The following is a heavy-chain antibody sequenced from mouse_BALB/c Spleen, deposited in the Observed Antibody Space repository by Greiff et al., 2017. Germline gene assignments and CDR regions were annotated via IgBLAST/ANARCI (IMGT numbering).Heavy chain of an antibody. V-gene: IGHV6-6*02. CDR1: GFTFSNYW. CDR3: TRYLPLDY. D-gene: IGHD2-1*01. J-gene: IGHJ4*01. Sequence: EVKLMESGGGLVQPGGSMKLSCVASGFTFSNYWMNWVRQSPEKGLEWVAEIRLKSNNYATHYAESVKGRFTISRDDSKSSVYLQMNNLRAEDTDIYYCTRYLPLDYWGQGTSVTVSS. CDR2: IRLKSNNYAT.